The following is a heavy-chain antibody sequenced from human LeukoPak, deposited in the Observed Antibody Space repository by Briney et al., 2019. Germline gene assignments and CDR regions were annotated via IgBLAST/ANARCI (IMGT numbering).Heavy chain of an antibody. CDR2: IIPIFGTA. D-gene: IGHD3-22*01. Sequence: SVKVSCKASGGTFSSYAISWVRQAPGQGLEWMGGIIPIFGTANYAQKFQGRVTITADESTSTAYMELSSLRSEDTAVYYCARRMPPYYYDSSGYYFRRFDYWGQGTLVTVSS. J-gene: IGHJ4*02. CDR1: GGTFSSYA. V-gene: IGHV1-69*13. CDR3: ARRMPPYYYDSSGYYFRRFDY.